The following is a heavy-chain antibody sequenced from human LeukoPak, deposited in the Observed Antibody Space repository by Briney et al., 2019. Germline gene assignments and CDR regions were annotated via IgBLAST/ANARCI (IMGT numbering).Heavy chain of an antibody. CDR1: GGSISSYY. Sequence: PSETLSLTCTVSGGSISSYYWSWIRQPPGKGLEWIGYIYYGGSTNYKPSLKSRVTISVDTSKNQFSLKLSSVTAADTAVYYCARAHHYGDDGDTYYFDYWGQGTLVTVSS. D-gene: IGHD4-17*01. J-gene: IGHJ4*02. CDR3: ARAHHYGDDGDTYYFDY. CDR2: IYYGGST. V-gene: IGHV4-59*01.